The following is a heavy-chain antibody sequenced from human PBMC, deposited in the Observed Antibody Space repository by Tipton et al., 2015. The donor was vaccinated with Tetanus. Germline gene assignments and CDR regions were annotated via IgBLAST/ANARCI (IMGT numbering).Heavy chain of an antibody. CDR3: ARAGGDSWGNFDY. V-gene: IGHV4-59*01. Sequence: TLSLTCTVSGGSISAYYWSWIRQPPGKGLEWIGYIYFNGSTKYNPSLKSRVAISVDTSKNQFSLKLSSVTAADTAVYYCARAGGDSWGNFDYWGQGTLVTVSS. D-gene: IGHD2-21*02. CDR1: GGSISAYY. CDR2: IYFNGST. J-gene: IGHJ4*02.